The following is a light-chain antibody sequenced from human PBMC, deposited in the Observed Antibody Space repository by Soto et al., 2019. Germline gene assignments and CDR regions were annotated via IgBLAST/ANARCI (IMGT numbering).Light chain of an antibody. Sequence: IQMTQFQSSLSASVGYRVTITCRASQSITTYLNWYQQKPGKAPKLLIYAASSLQSGVPSRFSGSGSGTDFTLTISRLQPEDFATYYCQQSSSSPITFGQGTRLEIK. CDR2: AAS. CDR3: QQSSSSPIT. J-gene: IGKJ5*01. V-gene: IGKV1-39*01. CDR1: QSITTY.